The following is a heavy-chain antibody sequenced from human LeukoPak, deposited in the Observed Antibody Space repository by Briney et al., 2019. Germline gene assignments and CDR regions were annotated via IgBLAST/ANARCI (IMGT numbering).Heavy chain of an antibody. CDR2: MNPNSGNT. D-gene: IGHD6-13*01. CDR1: GYTFTSSD. CDR3: ARDFRDSSSWYTWFDP. J-gene: IGHJ5*02. V-gene: IGHV1-8*02. Sequence: ASVKVSCKASGYTFTSSDINWVRQATGQGLEWMGWMNPNSGNTGYAQKFQGRVTMTRNTSISTAYMELSSLRSEDTAVYYCARDFRDSSSWYTWFDPWGQGTLVTVSS.